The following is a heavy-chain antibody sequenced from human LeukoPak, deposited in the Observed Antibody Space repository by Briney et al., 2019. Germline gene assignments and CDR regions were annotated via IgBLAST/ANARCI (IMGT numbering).Heavy chain of an antibody. D-gene: IGHD3-22*01. CDR3: ARHTYYDASGSFDY. J-gene: IGHJ4*02. CDR1: EFTFSSYA. Sequence: PGXXLRLSCAASEFTFSSYAMSWVRQAPGKGLEWVSTISGGSGGTYYADSVKGRFTISRDNSKNTLYLHMNSLRAEDTALYYCARHTYYDASGSFDYWGQGTLVTVSS. V-gene: IGHV3-23*01. CDR2: ISGGSGGT.